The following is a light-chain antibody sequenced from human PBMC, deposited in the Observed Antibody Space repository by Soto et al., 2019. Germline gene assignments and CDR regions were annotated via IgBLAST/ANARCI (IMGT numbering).Light chain of an antibody. J-gene: IGLJ1*01. CDR3: TSYTSISTYV. V-gene: IGLV2-14*01. CDR1: GSDIGAYNY. Sequence: QSALTQPASVSGSPGQSITISCTGSGSDIGAYNYVSWYQQHPGRAPKLLIHGVTRRPSGVSSRFSASKSAYTASLTISGLQAEDEANYYCTSYTSISTYVFGTGTKVTVL. CDR2: GVT.